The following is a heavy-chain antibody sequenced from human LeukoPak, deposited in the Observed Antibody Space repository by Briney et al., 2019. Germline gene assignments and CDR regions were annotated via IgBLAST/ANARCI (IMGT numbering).Heavy chain of an antibody. D-gene: IGHD3-22*01. V-gene: IGHV1-8*01. CDR2: MNPNSGNT. Sequence: GASVKVSCKASGYTFTSYDINWVRQATGQGLEWMGWMNPNSGNTGYAQKFQGRVTMTRNTSISTAYMELSSLRSEDTAMYYCARVYHYYDSSGYYYYFDYWGQGTLVTVPS. CDR3: ARVYHYYDSSGYYYYFDY. CDR1: GYTFTSYD. J-gene: IGHJ4*02.